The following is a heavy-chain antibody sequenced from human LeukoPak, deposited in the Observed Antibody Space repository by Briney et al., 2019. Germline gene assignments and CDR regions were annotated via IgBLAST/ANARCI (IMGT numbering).Heavy chain of an antibody. V-gene: IGHV1-46*01. CDR2: INPGGGTT. J-gene: IGHJ6*03. D-gene: IGHD2/OR15-2a*01. Sequence: ASVKVSCKASGYTFTSYYMHWVRQAPGQGLEWMGIINPGGGTTSYAQKFQGRVTMTRDMSTSSFYMDLSSLRSEDTAVYYCARDLSHRRVSDKNYYMDVWGKGTTVTVSS. CDR1: GYTFTSYY. CDR3: ARDLSHRRVSDKNYYMDV.